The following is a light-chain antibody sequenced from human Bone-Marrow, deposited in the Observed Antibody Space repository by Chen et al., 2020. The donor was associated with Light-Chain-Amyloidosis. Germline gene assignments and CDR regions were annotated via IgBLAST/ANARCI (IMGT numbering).Light chain of an antibody. J-gene: IGKJ4*01. V-gene: IGKV3-15*01. Sequence: EIVMTQSPAILSVSPGVRATLSCRASQDVGSDLGWYPQKPGQPPRLLMYRYTRATDVPARFSGSGSGTDCTLNISSLQSEDFAVYYCQQWGDWPLTFGGGTKVEIK. CDR3: QQWGDWPLT. CDR2: RY. CDR1: QDVGSD.